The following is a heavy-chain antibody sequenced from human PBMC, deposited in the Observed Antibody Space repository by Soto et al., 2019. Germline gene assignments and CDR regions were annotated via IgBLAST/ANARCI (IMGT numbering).Heavy chain of an antibody. D-gene: IGHD3-16*01. Sequence: ASVKVSCKASGYSFTNNDVSWVRQATGQGLEWMGWMNPGSGDTGYAQKFQGRVTMTRDISIATAYMELRSLRSDDTAIHYFARMETFGWLNWFDPWGQGTRVTVPS. CDR3: ARMETFGWLNWFDP. CDR1: GYSFTNND. CDR2: MNPGSGDT. J-gene: IGHJ5*02. V-gene: IGHV1-8*01.